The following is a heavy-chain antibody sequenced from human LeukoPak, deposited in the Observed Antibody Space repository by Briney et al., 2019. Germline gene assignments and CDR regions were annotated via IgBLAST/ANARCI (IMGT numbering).Heavy chain of an antibody. J-gene: IGHJ4*02. CDR2: IYSSGAT. Sequence: PSETLSLTCSVSGGSINSRNHYWGWIRQPPGKGLEWIASIYSSGATYYNPSLKSRVIISVDTSKNQISLKLSSVTAADTAVYYCARGAPGYWGQGTLVTVSS. CDR1: GGSINSRNHY. V-gene: IGHV4-39*07. CDR3: ARGAPGY.